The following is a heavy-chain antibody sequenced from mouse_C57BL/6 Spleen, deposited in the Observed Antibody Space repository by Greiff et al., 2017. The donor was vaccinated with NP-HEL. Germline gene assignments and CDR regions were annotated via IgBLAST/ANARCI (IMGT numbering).Heavy chain of an antibody. CDR2: IDPSDSYT. Sequence: QVQLQQPGAELVRPGTSVKLSCKASGYTFTSYWMHWVKQRPGQGLEWIGVIDPSDSYTNYNQKFKGKATLTVDTSSSTAYMQLSSLTSEDSAVYYCARETTGHFDVWGTGTTVTVSS. CDR3: ARETTGHFDV. D-gene: IGHD1-1*01. J-gene: IGHJ1*03. CDR1: GYTFTSYW. V-gene: IGHV1-59*01.